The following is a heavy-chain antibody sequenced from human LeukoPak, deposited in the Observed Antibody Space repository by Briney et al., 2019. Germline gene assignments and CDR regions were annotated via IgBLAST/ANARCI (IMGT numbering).Heavy chain of an antibody. CDR3: ARDSVPELVPEYYYYMDV. Sequence: PGGSLRLSCAASGFTFSSYWMHWVRQAPGKGLVWVSRINSDGSSTSYADSVKGRFTISRDNAKNTLYLQMNSLRAEDTAVYYCARDSVPELVPEYYYYMDVWGKGTTVTVSS. J-gene: IGHJ6*03. CDR2: INSDGSST. CDR1: GFTFSSYW. D-gene: IGHD6-6*01. V-gene: IGHV3-74*01.